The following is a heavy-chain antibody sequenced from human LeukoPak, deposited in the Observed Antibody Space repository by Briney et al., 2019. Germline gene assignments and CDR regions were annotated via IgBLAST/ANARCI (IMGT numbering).Heavy chain of an antibody. CDR2: INSDGSST. CDR3: AREEVGAPVRHDY. J-gene: IGHJ4*02. V-gene: IGHV3-74*01. Sequence: GGSLRLSGAASGFTFSSYWMHWVRQAPGKGLVLVSRINSDGSSTSYADSVKGRFTISRDNAKNTLYLQMNSLRAEDTAVYYCAREEVGAPVRHDYWGQGTLVTVSS. CDR1: GFTFSSYW. D-gene: IGHD1-26*01.